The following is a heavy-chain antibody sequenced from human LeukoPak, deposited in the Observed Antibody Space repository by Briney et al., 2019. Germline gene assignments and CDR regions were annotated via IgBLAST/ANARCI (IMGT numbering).Heavy chain of an antibody. CDR2: ISYGGSNK. CDR3: ARSEAAGTRYFDY. D-gene: IGHD6-13*01. Sequence: GGSLRLSCAASGFTFSSYAMHWVRQAPGKGLEWVAVISYGGSNKYYADSVKGRFTISRDNSKNTLYLQMNSLRAEDTAVYYCARSEAAGTRYFDYWGQGTLVTVSS. J-gene: IGHJ4*02. CDR1: GFTFSSYA. V-gene: IGHV3-30*04.